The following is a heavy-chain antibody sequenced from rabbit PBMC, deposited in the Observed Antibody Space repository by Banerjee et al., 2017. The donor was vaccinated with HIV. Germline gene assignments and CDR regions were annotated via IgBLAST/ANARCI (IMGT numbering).Heavy chain of an antibody. CDR2: IYTGTGST. CDR1: GFSFSGYY. V-gene: IGHV1S40*01. J-gene: IGHJ4*01. D-gene: IGHD4-1*01. Sequence: QSLEESGGDLVKPGASLTLTCTASGFSFSGYYMCWVRQAPGKGLEWIACIYTGTGSTYYASWAKGRFTISKTSSTTVTLQMTSLTAADTATYFCARDLAGVIGWNFGLWGPGTLVTVS. CDR3: ARDLAGVIGWNFGL.